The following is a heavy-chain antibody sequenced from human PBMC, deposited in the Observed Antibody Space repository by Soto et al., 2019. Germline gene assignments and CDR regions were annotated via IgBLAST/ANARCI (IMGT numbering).Heavy chain of an antibody. CDR1: GYTFTSYD. CDR2: MNPNTGKS. D-gene: IGHD1-1*01. J-gene: IGHJ4*02. V-gene: IGHV1-8*01. Sequence: QVQLVQSGAEVRKPGASVKVFGEASGYTFTSYDIYWVRQATGQGLEWMGWMNPNTGKSGYAQKFQGRVTTTSDTSISAAHIELSSLRSEDTAVYYCARRAETNGWNGFGADKYYFDFWGQGTLVTVSS. CDR3: ARRAETNGWNGFGADKYYFDF.